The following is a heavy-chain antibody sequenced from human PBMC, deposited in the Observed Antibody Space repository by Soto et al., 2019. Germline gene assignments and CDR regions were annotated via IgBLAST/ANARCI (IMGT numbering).Heavy chain of an antibody. CDR3: ARSSKRYYYYYGMDV. CDR2: IYPGDSDT. CDR1: GYSFTSYW. Sequence: PGESLKISFKGSGYSFTSYWIGWVRQMPGKGLEWMGIIYPGDSDTRYSPSFQGQVTISADKSISTPYLQWSSLKASDTAMYYCARSSKRYYYYYGMDVWGQATTVTVPS. J-gene: IGHJ6*02. V-gene: IGHV5-51*01.